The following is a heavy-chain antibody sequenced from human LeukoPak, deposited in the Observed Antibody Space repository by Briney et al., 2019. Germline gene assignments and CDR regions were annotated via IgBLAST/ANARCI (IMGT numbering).Heavy chain of an antibody. CDR1: GGSISSYY. D-gene: IGHD1-26*01. CDR2: IYYSGST. CDR3: ARRGRYRGSYWDFDY. V-gene: IGHV4-59*08. J-gene: IGHJ4*02. Sequence: PSETLSLTCTVSGGSISSYYWSWIRQPPGKGLEWIGYIYYSGSTNYNPSLKSRVTISVDTSKNQFSLKLSSVTAADTAVYYCARRGRYRGSYWDFDYWGQGTLVTVSS.